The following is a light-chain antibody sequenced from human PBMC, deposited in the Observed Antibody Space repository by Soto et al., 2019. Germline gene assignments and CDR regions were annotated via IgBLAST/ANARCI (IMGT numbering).Light chain of an antibody. Sequence: QSALTQPASVSGSPGQSITISCTGTSSDVGGYNYVSWYQQHPGKAPKLMISEVSHRPSGVSNRFSGSKSGNTASLTISGLQAEDEADYYCSSYTTSGTYVFGAGTKATVL. J-gene: IGLJ1*01. CDR2: EVS. CDR1: SSDVGGYNY. V-gene: IGLV2-14*01. CDR3: SSYTTSGTYV.